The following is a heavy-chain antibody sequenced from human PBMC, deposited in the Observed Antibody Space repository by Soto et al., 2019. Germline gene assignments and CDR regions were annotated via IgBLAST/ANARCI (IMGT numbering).Heavy chain of an antibody. J-gene: IGHJ4*02. CDR2: IKDSGDDT. CDR1: GFSFSNYA. CDR3: VKGGASYTSCWYAN. Sequence: VELLESGGGLVQPGGSLTLSCTASGFSFSNYAMHWVRQAPGKGLEWVSTIKDSGDDTYYLASVRGQFIISRDYSRNTLYLQMTSLRAEDTALYHCVKGGASYTSCWYANWGQGILVTVSS. D-gene: IGHD6-13*01. V-gene: IGHV3-23*01.